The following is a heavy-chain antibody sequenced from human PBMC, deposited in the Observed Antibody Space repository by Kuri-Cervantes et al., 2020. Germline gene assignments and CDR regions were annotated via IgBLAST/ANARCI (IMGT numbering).Heavy chain of an antibody. D-gene: IGHD5-18*01. CDR2: INPKSGGT. CDR1: GGTFSAYA. J-gene: IGHJ4*02. V-gene: IGHV1-2*02. Sequence: ASVKVSCKASGGTFSAYAISWVRQAPGQGLEWMGWINPKSGGTKTLQKFQGRVTMTRDTSISTAYMEVRRLRSDDTAVYYCARDSTPYNYGYDYWGQGTLVTVSS. CDR3: ARDSTPYNYGYDY.